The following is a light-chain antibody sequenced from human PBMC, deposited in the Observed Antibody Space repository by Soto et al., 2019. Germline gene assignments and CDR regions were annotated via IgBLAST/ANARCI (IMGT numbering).Light chain of an antibody. J-gene: IGKJ2*01. CDR2: GSS. Sequence: EVVLTQSPGTLSLSPGERATLSCRASQSVTNNYFAWYQQKPGQGPRLLIFGSSDRATGIPDRFSGSGSGTDFTLTISRLEPEDFAVYYCQQYGSSPPYTFGQRTKLEIK. CDR1: QSVTNNY. CDR3: QQYGSSPPYT. V-gene: IGKV3-20*01.